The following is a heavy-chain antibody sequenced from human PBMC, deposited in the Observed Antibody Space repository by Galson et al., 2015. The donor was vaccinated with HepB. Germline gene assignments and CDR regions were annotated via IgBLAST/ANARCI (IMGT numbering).Heavy chain of an antibody. D-gene: IGHD1-26*01. V-gene: IGHV1-69*04. CDR1: GGTFSNYA. Sequence: SVKVSCKASGGTFSNYAITWVRQAPGQGLEWMGRIIPFLGIADYAQKFQGRVTITADKSTTKAYMEVRSLRSEDTAVYYCARGVKPQWELTLYSYMDVWGTGTTVTVSS. CDR2: IIPFLGIA. J-gene: IGHJ6*03. CDR3: ARGVKPQWELTLYSYMDV.